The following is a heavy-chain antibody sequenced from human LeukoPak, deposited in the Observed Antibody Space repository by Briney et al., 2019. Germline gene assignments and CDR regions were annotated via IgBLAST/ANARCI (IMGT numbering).Heavy chain of an antibody. CDR1: GYTFTSYG. CDR2: ISAYNGDT. CDR3: ARNIWFGESADAFDI. Sequence: ASVKVSCKASGYTFTSYGINWVRQAPGQGLEWMGWISAYNGDTNYAQKFRGRVTMTRDKSIRTAYMELSRLTSDGTAVYYCARNIWFGESADAFDIWGQGTMVTVSS. V-gene: IGHV1-18*01. D-gene: IGHD3-10*01. J-gene: IGHJ3*02.